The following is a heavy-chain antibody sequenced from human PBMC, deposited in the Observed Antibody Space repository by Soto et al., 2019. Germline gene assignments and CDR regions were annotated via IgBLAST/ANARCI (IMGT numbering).Heavy chain of an antibody. CDR2: TYHSGNP. D-gene: IGHD3-10*01. J-gene: IGHJ4*02. V-gene: IGHV4-30-2*02. CDR1: GDTISTGGDS. CDR3: AKQSGSGSYYNVGSGGHFDY. Sequence: PSETLSLTCGGSGDTISTGGDSWAWIRQPPGKALELILHTYHSGNPYYNPSLNSRFIISVDRSKNQFSLKVSSVTSLRAEDTAVYYCAKQSGSGSYYNVGSGGHFDYWGQGTLVTVSS.